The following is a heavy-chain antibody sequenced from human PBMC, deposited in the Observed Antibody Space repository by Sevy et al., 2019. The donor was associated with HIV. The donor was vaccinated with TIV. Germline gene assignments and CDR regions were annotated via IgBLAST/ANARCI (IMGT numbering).Heavy chain of an antibody. J-gene: IGHJ4*02. CDR2: IRSKANSYAT. CDR1: GFTFSGSA. V-gene: IGHV3-73*01. Sequence: GGCLRLSCAASGFTFSGSAMHWVRQASGKGLEWVGRIRSKANSYATAYAASVKGRFTISRDDSKNTAYLQMNSLKTEDTAVYYCTRGPQRWLQLETDYWGQGTLVTVSS. D-gene: IGHD5-12*01. CDR3: TRGPQRWLQLETDY.